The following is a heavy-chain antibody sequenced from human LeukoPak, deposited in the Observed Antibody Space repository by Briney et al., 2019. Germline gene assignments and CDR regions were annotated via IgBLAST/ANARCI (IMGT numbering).Heavy chain of an antibody. V-gene: IGHV3-30*02. CDR3: ARGQGGPAGDY. CDR2: IRSDGSNK. CDR1: GFIFSSYG. D-gene: IGHD2-15*01. Sequence: GGSLRLSCAGSGFIFSSYGMHWVRQAPGKGREWMAFIRSDGSNKYYADSVKGRFTISRDNSKNTLYLQMNSLRAEDTAVYYCARGQGGPAGDYWGQGTLVTVSS. J-gene: IGHJ4*02.